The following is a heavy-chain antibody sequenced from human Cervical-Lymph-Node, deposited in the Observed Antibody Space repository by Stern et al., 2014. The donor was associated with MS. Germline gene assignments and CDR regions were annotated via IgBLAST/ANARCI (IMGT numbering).Heavy chain of an antibody. CDR3: ARDPRRVFSSFDL. J-gene: IGHJ4*02. V-gene: IGHV4-59*01. CDR1: GDAISAFY. D-gene: IGHD6-19*01. CDR2: VYDSGRT. Sequence: VQLEESGPGLVKPSETLSLTCTVSGDAISAFYWSWIRQSPGKGLEWIGYVYDSGRTNYNPSLKSRVSISADTSKNQLSLRLNSVTAADTAVYFCARDPRRVFSSFDLWGQGTLVTVAS.